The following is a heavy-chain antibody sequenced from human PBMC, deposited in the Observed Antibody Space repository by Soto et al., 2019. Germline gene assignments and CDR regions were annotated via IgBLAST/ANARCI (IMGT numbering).Heavy chain of an antibody. Sequence: EVQLLESGGGLVQPGGSLRLSCAASGFTFSSYAMSWVRQAPGKGLEWVSAISGSGGSTYYADSVKGRFTISRDNSKNTLYLQMNSLRAEDTAVYYCAKGRRDYYDRSGYYLVPNYYYYYGMDVWGQGTTVTVSS. CDR3: AKGRRDYYDRSGYYLVPNYYYYYGMDV. CDR1: GFTFSSYA. CDR2: ISGSGGST. D-gene: IGHD3-22*01. J-gene: IGHJ6*02. V-gene: IGHV3-23*01.